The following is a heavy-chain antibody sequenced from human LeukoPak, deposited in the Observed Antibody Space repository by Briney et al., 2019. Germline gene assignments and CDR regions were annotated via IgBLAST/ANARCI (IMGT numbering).Heavy chain of an antibody. D-gene: IGHD1-1*01. J-gene: IGHJ4*02. CDR2: IYTSGST. Sequence: SQTLSLTCAVSGGSISSGGYSWSWIRQPPGKGLEWIGRIYTSGSTNYNPSLKSRVTMSVDTSKNQFSLKLSSVTAADTAVYYCARAGNWNDAEDYRGQGTLVTVSS. CDR1: GGSISSGGYS. V-gene: IGHV4-61*02. CDR3: ARAGNWNDAEDY.